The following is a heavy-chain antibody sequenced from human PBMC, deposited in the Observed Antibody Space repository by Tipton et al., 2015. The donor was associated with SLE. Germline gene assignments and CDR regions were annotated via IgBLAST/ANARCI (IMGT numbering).Heavy chain of an antibody. D-gene: IGHD6-13*01. CDR3: ARHEIAAAGLDY. V-gene: IGHV4-59*08. CDR1: GGSISSYY. CDR2: IYTSGRT. J-gene: IGHJ4*02. Sequence: TLSLTCTVSGGSISSYYWSWIRQPPGKGLEWIGYIYTSGRTYYNPSLKSRVTISVDTSKNQFSLKLSSVTAADTAVYYCARHEIAAAGLDYWGQGTLVTVSS.